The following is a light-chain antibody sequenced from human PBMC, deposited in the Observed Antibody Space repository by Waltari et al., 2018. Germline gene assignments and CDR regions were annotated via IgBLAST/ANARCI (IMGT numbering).Light chain of an antibody. V-gene: IGKV4-1*01. CDR2: WAS. CDR1: QSVLRTSSNKNF. CDR3: QQYYDSPIT. J-gene: IGKJ3*01. Sequence: QSPDSLTLSLGERATISCKSSQSVLRTSSNKNFLAWYQQKSGQPPKLLFYWASTRESGVPDRFSGSGSGTDFTLTISSLQSEDVAIYYCQQYYDSPITFGPGTKVDV.